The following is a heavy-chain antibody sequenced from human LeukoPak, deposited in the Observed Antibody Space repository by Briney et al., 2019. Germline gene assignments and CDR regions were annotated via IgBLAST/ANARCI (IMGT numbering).Heavy chain of an antibody. J-gene: IGHJ5*02. Sequence: EGSLRLSCAASGFTFSSYAMSWVRQAPGKGLEWVSAISGSGGSTYYADSVKGRFTISRDNSKNTLYLQMNSLRAEDTAVYYCAKLVPSDDFWSGYLGWFDPWGQGTLVTVSS. CDR2: ISGSGGST. D-gene: IGHD3-3*01. CDR3: AKLVPSDDFWSGYLGWFDP. V-gene: IGHV3-23*01. CDR1: GFTFSSYA.